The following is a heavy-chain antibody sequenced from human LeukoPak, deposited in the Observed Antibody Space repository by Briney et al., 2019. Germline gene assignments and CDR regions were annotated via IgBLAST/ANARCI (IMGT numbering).Heavy chain of an antibody. Sequence: GGSLRLSCAASGFTFSRYAMSWVRQAPGKGLEWVSAISATGITSYSIDSVKGRFTISRDNDKSTLWLQMNSLRAGDTDLYFCAKDVVRAPAAMGHDFDIWGQGTMVTVSS. CDR3: AKDVVRAPAAMGHDFDI. CDR1: GFTFSRYA. CDR2: ISATGITS. V-gene: IGHV3-23*01. J-gene: IGHJ3*02. D-gene: IGHD2-2*01.